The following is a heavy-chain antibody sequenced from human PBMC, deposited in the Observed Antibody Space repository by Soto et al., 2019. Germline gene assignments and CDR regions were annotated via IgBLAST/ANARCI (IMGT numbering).Heavy chain of an antibody. V-gene: IGHV4-61*01. D-gene: IGHD3-9*01. CDR1: GGSVSSGSYY. CDR2: IYYSGST. Sequence: SETLSLTCTVSGGSVSSGSYYWSWIRQPPGKGLEWIGYIYYSGSTNYNPSLKSRVTISVDTSKNQFSLKLSSVTAADTPVYYCAREETGWFDPWGQGTLVTVSS. J-gene: IGHJ5*02. CDR3: AREETGWFDP.